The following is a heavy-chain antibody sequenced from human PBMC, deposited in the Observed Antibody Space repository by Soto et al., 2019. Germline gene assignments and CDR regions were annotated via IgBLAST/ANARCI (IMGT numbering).Heavy chain of an antibody. J-gene: IGHJ3*02. D-gene: IGHD3-22*01. V-gene: IGHV1-18*01. Sequence: GPSVKVSCKASGYTFTSYGISWVRQAPGQGLEWMGWISAYNGNTNYAQKLQGRVTMTTDTSTSTAYMELRSLRSDDTAVYYCARGGYYDTTGYYLPDAFNIWGQGTMVT. CDR1: GYTFTSYG. CDR2: ISAYNGNT. CDR3: ARGGYYDTTGYYLPDAFNI.